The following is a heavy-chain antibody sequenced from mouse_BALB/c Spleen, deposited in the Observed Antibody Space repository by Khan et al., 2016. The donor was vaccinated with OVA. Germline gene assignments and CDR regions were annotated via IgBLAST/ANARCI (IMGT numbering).Heavy chain of an antibody. CDR2: IWSDGRT. Sequence: QVQLKQSGPDLVAPSQSLSITCTVSGFSLTNYAIHWVRQPPGKGLEWLVVIWSDGRTTYNSALKSRLSISKDNAKSQVFLKINSLQTDDTAMYCCARHQCPLSMDSWGQGISVTVSS. J-gene: IGHJ4*01. V-gene: IGHV2-6-2*01. CDR3: ARHQCPLSMDS. CDR1: GFSLTNYA.